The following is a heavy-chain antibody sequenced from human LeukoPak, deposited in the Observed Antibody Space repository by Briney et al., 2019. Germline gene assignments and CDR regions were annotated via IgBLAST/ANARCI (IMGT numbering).Heavy chain of an antibody. Sequence: ASVKVSCKASGGTFSSYAISWVRQAPGQGLEWMGRIIPILCIANYAQKFQGRVTITADKSTSTAYMELSSLRSEDTAVYYCASVYSSGWYQVAYWGQGTLVTVSS. D-gene: IGHD6-19*01. V-gene: IGHV1-69*04. J-gene: IGHJ4*02. CDR1: GGTFSSYA. CDR3: ASVYSSGWYQVAY. CDR2: IIPILCIA.